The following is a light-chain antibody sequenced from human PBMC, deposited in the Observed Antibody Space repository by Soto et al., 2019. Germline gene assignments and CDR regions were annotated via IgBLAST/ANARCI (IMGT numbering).Light chain of an antibody. CDR1: QTISSTY. Sequence: EIVLTQSPGTLSLSPGDRATPSCRASQTISSTYLAWYQQKPGQAPRLLIYAASTRATGIPDRFSGSGSGTDFTLTISRLEPEDFAVYYCQQYGSSPKTFGQGTKVDIK. CDR2: AAS. CDR3: QQYGSSPKT. V-gene: IGKV3-20*01. J-gene: IGKJ1*01.